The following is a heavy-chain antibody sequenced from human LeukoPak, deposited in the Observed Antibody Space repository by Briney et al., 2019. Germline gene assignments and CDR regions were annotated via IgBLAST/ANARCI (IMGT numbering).Heavy chain of an antibody. CDR3: ARQSRIAAAGTDY. D-gene: IGHD6-13*01. V-gene: IGHV5-51*01. CDR1: GYSFTSYW. J-gene: IGHJ4*02. Sequence: GESLKISCKGSGYSFTSYWIGWVRQMPGKGLEWMGIIYPDDSDTRYSPSFQGQVTISADKSVSTAYLQWSSLKASDTAMYYCARQSRIAAAGTDYWGQGTLVTVSS. CDR2: IYPDDSDT.